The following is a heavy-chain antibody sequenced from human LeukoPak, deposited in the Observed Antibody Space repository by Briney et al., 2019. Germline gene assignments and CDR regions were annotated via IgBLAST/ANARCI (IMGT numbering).Heavy chain of an antibody. J-gene: IGHJ5*02. Sequence: GESLKISCKGSGYSFTSYWIGWVRQMPGKGLEWMGIIYPGDSDTRYSPSFQGQVTISADKSISTAYLQWSSLKASDTAMYYCARLDHYDFWSGPNWFDPWGQGTLVTVSS. CDR2: IYPGDSDT. CDR1: GYSFTSYW. V-gene: IGHV5-51*01. D-gene: IGHD3-3*01. CDR3: ARLDHYDFWSGPNWFDP.